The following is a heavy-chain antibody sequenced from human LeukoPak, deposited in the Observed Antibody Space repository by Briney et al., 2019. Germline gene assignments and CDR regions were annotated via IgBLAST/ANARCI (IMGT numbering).Heavy chain of an antibody. CDR1: GYTFTGYY. D-gene: IGHD3-10*01. V-gene: IGHV1-2*02. Sequence: ASVKVSCQASGYTFTGYYMHWVRQAPGQGLEWMGWINPNSGGTNYAQKFQGRVTMTRDTSISTAYMELSRLRSDDTAVYYCARDYGSGALTSNYWGQGTLVTVSS. CDR3: ARDYGSGALTSNY. CDR2: INPNSGGT. J-gene: IGHJ4*02.